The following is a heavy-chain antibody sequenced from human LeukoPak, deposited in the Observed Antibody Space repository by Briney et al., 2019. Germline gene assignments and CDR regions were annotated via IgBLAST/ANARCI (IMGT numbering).Heavy chain of an antibody. Sequence: SETLSLTCTVSGGSISSYYWSWIRQPPGKGLEGIGYIYYSGSTNYNPSLKSRVTISVDTPKNQFSLKLSSVTAPDTAVYYCARARGTGYMDVWGKGTTVTVSS. CDR3: ARARGTGYMDV. CDR1: GGSISSYY. CDR2: IYYSGST. D-gene: IGHD1-14*01. V-gene: IGHV4-59*12. J-gene: IGHJ6*03.